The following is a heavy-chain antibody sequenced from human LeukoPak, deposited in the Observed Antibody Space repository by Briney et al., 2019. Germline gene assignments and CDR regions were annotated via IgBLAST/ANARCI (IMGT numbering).Heavy chain of an antibody. CDR3: ARGYSSSWFPTYYYMDV. Sequence: ASVKVSCKASGYTFTSYDINWVRQATGQGLEWMGWMNPNSGNTGYAQKFQGRVTITRNTSISTAYMELSSLRSEDTAVCYCARGYSSSWFPTYYYMDVWGKGTTVTVSS. CDR2: MNPNSGNT. V-gene: IGHV1-8*03. CDR1: GYTFTSYD. D-gene: IGHD6-13*01. J-gene: IGHJ6*03.